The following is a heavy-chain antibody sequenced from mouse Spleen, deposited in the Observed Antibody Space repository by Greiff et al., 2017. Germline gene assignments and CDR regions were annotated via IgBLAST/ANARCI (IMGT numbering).Heavy chain of an antibody. CDR1: GYTFTDYN. CDR3: AREGYYYGSSYGYFDY. D-gene: IGHD1-1*01. V-gene: IGHV1-22*01. CDR2: INPNNGGT. Sequence: VQLQQSGPELVKPGASVKMSCKASGYTFTDYNMHWVKQSHGKSLEWIGYINPNNGGTSYNQKFKGKATLTVNKSSSTAYMELRSLTSEDSAVYYCAREGYYYGSSYGYFDYWGQGTTLTVSS. J-gene: IGHJ2*01.